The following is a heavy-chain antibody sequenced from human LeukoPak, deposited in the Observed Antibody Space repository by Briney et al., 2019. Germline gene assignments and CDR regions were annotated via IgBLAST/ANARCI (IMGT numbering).Heavy chain of an antibody. V-gene: IGHV4-34*01. Sequence: SETLSLTCAVYGGSFSGHYWNWIHQPPGKGLEWIGEINHSGSTKNNPSLESRVTISVDTSKNQFSLRLNSVTAADTAVYYCARTTYGPDGASGIWGQGTMVTVSS. D-gene: IGHD3-10*01. CDR3: ARTTYGPDGASGI. CDR2: INHSGST. CDR1: GGSFSGHY. J-gene: IGHJ3*02.